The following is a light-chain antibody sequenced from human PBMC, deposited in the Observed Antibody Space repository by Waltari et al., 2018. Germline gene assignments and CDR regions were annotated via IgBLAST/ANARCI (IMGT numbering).Light chain of an antibody. CDR2: DTS. J-gene: IGKJ2*01. CDR1: QSISRAL. CDR3: QHYVRLPAT. V-gene: IGKV3-20*01. Sequence: EILLTQSPGTLSLSSGERVTLSCRSSQSISRALAWYQQKPGKAPRLLIFDTSKRATGIPDKFSDSGSGTDISLTISRLEPEDFAVYYCQHYVRLPATFGQGTKVEIK.